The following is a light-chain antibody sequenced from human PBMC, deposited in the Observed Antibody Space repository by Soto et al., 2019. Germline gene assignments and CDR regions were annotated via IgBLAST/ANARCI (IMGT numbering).Light chain of an antibody. V-gene: IGKV3-15*01. Sequence: EVMMTQSPATLSVSPGGGATLSCRASQSVSSHLAWYQQKPGQAPRLLIYGASTRASGVPARFSGSGSGTEFTLTISSLQSEDFAIYYCQQYDDWRLLTFGGGTKVEI. J-gene: IGKJ4*01. CDR2: GAS. CDR1: QSVSSH. CDR3: QQYDDWRLLT.